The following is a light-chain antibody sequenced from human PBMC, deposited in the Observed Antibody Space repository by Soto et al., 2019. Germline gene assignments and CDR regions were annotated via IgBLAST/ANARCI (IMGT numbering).Light chain of an antibody. Sequence: EIVLTQSPATLSLSPGERATLSCRASQSVSSYLAWYQQKPGQAPRLLIYDASNRATGIPARFSGSGSGTDSTLTISSLEPEDFAVYYCQQRSNWPRAFGQGTKVDIK. CDR3: QQRSNWPRA. CDR1: QSVSSY. V-gene: IGKV3-11*01. CDR2: DAS. J-gene: IGKJ1*01.